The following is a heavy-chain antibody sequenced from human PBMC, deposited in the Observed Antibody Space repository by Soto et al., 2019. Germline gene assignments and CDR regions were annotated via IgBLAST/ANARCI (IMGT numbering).Heavy chain of an antibody. Sequence: GGSLRLSCAASGFTVSSNYMSWVRRAPGRGLEWVSVIYSGGSTYYADSVKGRFTISRDNSKNTLYLQMNSLRAEDTAVYYCARGSLVVGAFDIWGQGTMVTVSS. D-gene: IGHD2-2*01. CDR3: ARGSLVVGAFDI. V-gene: IGHV3-53*01. CDR2: IYSGGST. J-gene: IGHJ3*02. CDR1: GFTVSSNY.